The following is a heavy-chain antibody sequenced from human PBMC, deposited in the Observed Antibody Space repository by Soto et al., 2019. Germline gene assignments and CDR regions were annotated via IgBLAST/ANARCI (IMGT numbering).Heavy chain of an antibody. CDR1: GFTFSVYE. V-gene: IGHV3-48*03. J-gene: IGHJ3*02. CDR2: IGGSGTTI. Sequence: PGESLKISCAASGFTFSVYEINWVRQAPGKGLEWVSYIGGSGTTIYYADSVKGRFTISRDNAKNSLFLQMNSLRAEDTAVYYCARGPITIFGVAPGAFNIWGQGTMVTVSS. CDR3: ARGPITIFGVAPGAFNI. D-gene: IGHD3-3*01.